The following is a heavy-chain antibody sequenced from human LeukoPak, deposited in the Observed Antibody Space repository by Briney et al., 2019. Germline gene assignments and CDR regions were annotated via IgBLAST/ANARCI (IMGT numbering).Heavy chain of an antibody. CDR3: ARDFYCGGDCYSYYFDY. V-gene: IGHV1-18*01. Sequence: ASVKVSCKASGYTFTSYGISWVRQAPGQGLEWMGWISAYNGNTNYAPKLQGRVTMTTDTSTSTAYMELRSLRSEDTAVYYCARDFYCGGDCYSYYFDYWGQGTLVTVSS. D-gene: IGHD2-21*02. J-gene: IGHJ4*02. CDR1: GYTFTSYG. CDR2: ISAYNGNT.